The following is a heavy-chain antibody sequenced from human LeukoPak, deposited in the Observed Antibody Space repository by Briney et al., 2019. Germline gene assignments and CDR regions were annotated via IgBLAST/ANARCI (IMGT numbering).Heavy chain of an antibody. Sequence: GRSLRLSCAASGFTFSIYGMHWVRQAPGKGLEWVAVISYDGSNKYYADSVKGRFTISRDNSKNTLYLQMNSLRAEDTAVYYCANSWGYSGSYIDYWGQGTLVTVSS. V-gene: IGHV3-30*18. D-gene: IGHD1-26*01. CDR3: ANSWGYSGSYIDY. CDR2: ISYDGSNK. J-gene: IGHJ4*02. CDR1: GFTFSIYG.